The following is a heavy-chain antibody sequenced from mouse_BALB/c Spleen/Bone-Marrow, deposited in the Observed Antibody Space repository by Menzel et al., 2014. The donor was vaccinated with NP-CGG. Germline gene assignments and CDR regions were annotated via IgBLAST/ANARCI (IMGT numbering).Heavy chain of an antibody. CDR3: ARGYDYDFDY. CDR2: ISSGGSA. V-gene: IGHV5-6-5*01. CDR1: GFTFSNFA. J-gene: IGHJ2*01. D-gene: IGHD2-4*01. Sequence: EVKLVESGGGLVKPGGSLKLSCAASGFTFSNFAMSWVRQTPDKRLEWVASISSGGSAYYPDSVKGQLSISRDNARDILFLQMSSLRSEDTAMYYCARGYDYDFDYWGQGTTLTVSS.